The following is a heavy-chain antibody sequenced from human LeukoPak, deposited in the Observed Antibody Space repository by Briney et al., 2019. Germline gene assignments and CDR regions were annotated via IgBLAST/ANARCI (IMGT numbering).Heavy chain of an antibody. CDR3: VTHTCWINI. CDR1: GLPFSSSW. V-gene: IGHV3-7*02. D-gene: IGHD1/OR15-1a*01. J-gene: IGHJ3*02. Sequence: GGTLRLSCAASGLPFSSSWMSWVRQAPGKGRERVADINQDGREEYYVDSVKGRFSISRDNAKNSLHTQMSRLREEDTAMYYCVTHTCWINIWGQGTMVTVSS. CDR2: INQDGREE.